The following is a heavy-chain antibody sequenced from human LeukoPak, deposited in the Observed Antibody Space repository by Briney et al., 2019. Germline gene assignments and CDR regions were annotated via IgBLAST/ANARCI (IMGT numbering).Heavy chain of an antibody. J-gene: IGHJ4*02. CDR2: ISGSGGST. CDR3: AKWGFGELYFDY. V-gene: IGHV3-23*01. D-gene: IGHD3-10*01. CDR1: GFTFSDYY. Sequence: GGSLRLSCAASGFTFSDYYMSWIRQAPGKGLEWVSAISGSGGSTYYADSVKGRFTISRDNSKSTPYLQMNSLRAEDTAVYYCAKWGFGELYFDYWGQGTLVTVSS.